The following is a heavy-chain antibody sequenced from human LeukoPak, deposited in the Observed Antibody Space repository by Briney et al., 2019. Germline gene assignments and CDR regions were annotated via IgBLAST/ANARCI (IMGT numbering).Heavy chain of an antibody. V-gene: IGHV3-21*01. CDR3: AELGIIMIGGV. Sequence: GGSLTLSCAASGFTFSSYSMNWVRQAPGKGLEWVSSISSSSSYIYYAHSVKGRFTISRDNAKNSLYPQINRRRTEGTAVYYCAELGIIMIGGVWGKGTTVTISS. J-gene: IGHJ6*01. CDR1: GFTFSSYS. CDR2: ISSSSSYI. D-gene: IGHD3-10*02.